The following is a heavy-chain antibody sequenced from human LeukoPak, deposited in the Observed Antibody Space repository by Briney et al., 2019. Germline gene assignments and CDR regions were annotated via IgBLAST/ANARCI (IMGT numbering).Heavy chain of an antibody. CDR2: IYYSGST. J-gene: IGHJ6*02. CDR3: AKDRGDGYTSMDV. D-gene: IGHD5-24*01. V-gene: IGHV4-39*02. CDR1: GGSISNTIYH. Sequence: SETLSLSCTVSGGSISNTIYHWGWIRQPPGKGLEWIGNIYYSGSTYYNPALKSRVTISIDTSKNQFSLKLNSVTAADTAVYYCAKDRGDGYTSMDVWGQGTTVTVSS.